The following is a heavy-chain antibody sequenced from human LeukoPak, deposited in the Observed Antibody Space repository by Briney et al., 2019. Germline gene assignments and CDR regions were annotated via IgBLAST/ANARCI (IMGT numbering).Heavy chain of an antibody. Sequence: TSETLSLTCAVYGGSFSGYYWSWIRQPPGKGLEWIGEINHSGSTNYNPSLKSRVTISVDTSKNQFSLKLSSVTAADTAVYYCAGGGPYYYDSWGQGTLVTVSS. D-gene: IGHD3-22*01. CDR1: GGSFSGYY. J-gene: IGHJ4*02. CDR2: INHSGST. CDR3: AGGGPYYYDS. V-gene: IGHV4-34*01.